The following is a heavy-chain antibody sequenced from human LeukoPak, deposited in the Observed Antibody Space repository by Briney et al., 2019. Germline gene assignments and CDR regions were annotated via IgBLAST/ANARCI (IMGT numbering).Heavy chain of an antibody. J-gene: IGHJ4*02. V-gene: IGHV4-34*01. D-gene: IGHD1-1*01. CDR2: INHSGST. CDR3: ARVATTGKIFDY. Sequence: SETLSLTCAVYGGSFSGYYWSWIRQPPGKGLEWIGEINHSGSTNYNPSLKSRVTISVDTSKNQFSLKLSSVTAADTAVYYCARVATTGKIFDYWGQGTLVTASS. CDR1: GGSFSGYY.